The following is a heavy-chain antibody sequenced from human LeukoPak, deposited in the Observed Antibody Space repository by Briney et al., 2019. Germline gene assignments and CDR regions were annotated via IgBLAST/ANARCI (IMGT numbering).Heavy chain of an antibody. CDR2: INHSGST. CDR3: ARALYYDYIWGSYRLPHEIDAFDI. D-gene: IGHD3-16*02. Sequence: SETLSLTCAVYGGPFSGYYWSWIRQPPGKGLEWIGEINHSGSTNYNPSLKSRVTISVDTSKNQFSLKLSSVTAADTAVYYCARALYYDYIWGSYRLPHEIDAFDIWGQGTMVTVSS. V-gene: IGHV4-34*01. CDR1: GGPFSGYY. J-gene: IGHJ3*02.